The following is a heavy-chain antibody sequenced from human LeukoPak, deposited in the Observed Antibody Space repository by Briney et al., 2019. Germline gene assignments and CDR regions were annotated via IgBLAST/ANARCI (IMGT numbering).Heavy chain of an antibody. V-gene: IGHV4-39*01. J-gene: IGHJ5*02. D-gene: IGHD1-26*01. CDR2: IYYSGST. CDR1: GGSISSTSYY. CDR3: ARRGNGSYYSGDRFDP. Sequence: SETLSLTCTVSGGSISSTSYYWGWIRQPPGKGLEWIGIIYYSGSTYYNPSLKSRVTISVDTSKNQFSLKLTSVTAADTAVYYCARRGNGSYYSGDRFDPWGQGSLVTVSS.